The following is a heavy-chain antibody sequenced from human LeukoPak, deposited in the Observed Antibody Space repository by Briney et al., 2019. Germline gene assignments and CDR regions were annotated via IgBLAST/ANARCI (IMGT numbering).Heavy chain of an antibody. CDR2: ISYDGGNK. J-gene: IGHJ4*02. D-gene: IGHD2-2*01. V-gene: IGHV3-30*04. CDR1: GFTFSSYA. CDR3: ARGHCSSTSCPNFDY. Sequence: PGRSLRLSCAASGFTFSSYAMHWVRQAPGKGLEWVAVISYDGGNKYYADSVKGRFTISRDNSKNTLYLQMNSLRAEDTAVYYCARGHCSSTSCPNFDYWGQGTLVTVSS.